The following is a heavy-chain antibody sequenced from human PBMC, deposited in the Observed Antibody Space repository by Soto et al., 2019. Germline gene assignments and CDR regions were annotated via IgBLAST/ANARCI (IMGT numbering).Heavy chain of an antibody. CDR3: AKEYYYGSSGNGSFDY. CDR1: GFTFSSYG. Sequence: GGSLRLSCAASGFTFSSYGMHWVRQAPGKGLEWVAVISYDGSNKYYADSVKGRFTISRDNSKNTLYLQMNSLRAEDTAVYYCAKEYYYGSSGNGSFDYWGQGTLVTVSS. D-gene: IGHD3-22*01. CDR2: ISYDGSNK. J-gene: IGHJ4*02. V-gene: IGHV3-30*18.